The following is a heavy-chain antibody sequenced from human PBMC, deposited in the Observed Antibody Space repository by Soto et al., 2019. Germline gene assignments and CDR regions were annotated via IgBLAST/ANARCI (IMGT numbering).Heavy chain of an antibody. CDR2: VFHNGDT. CDR3: ARKAWVRFDY. Sequence: PSETLSLTCAVSGDSISRSVWWTWVRQPPGKGLEWIGEVFHNGDTNYNPSLKSRVTMSVDKSTNDFSLKVTSVTAADTAIYYCARKAWVRFDYWGQGALVIVSS. D-gene: IGHD7-27*01. CDR1: GDSISRSVW. J-gene: IGHJ4*02. V-gene: IGHV4-4*02.